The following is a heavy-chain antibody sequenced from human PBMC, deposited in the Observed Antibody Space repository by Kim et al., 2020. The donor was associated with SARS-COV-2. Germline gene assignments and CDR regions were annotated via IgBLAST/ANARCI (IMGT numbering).Heavy chain of an antibody. V-gene: IGHV2-5*02. Sequence: SGPTLVNPTQTLTLTCSFSAFSLSTTGVGVGWIRQPPGKALEWLALIYWDDDKRYSPSLRNRLTITKDTSKNQVVLTMTNMDPVDTATYFCAHTTLAVASIGPGFEYWGQGALVTVSS. CDR1: AFSLSTTGVG. J-gene: IGHJ4*02. D-gene: IGHD6-19*01. CDR2: IYWDDDK. CDR3: AHTTLAVASIGPGFEY.